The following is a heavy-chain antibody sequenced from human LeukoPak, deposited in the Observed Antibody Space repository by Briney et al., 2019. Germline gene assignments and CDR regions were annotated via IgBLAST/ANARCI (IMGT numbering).Heavy chain of an antibody. V-gene: IGHV4-4*07. CDR2: IYTSGST. J-gene: IGHJ4*02. CDR1: GGSISTYY. CDR3: ARARADFWSSDY. D-gene: IGHD3-3*01. Sequence: SETLSLTCSVSGGSISTYYWSWIRQPAGKGLEWIGRIYTSGSTNYNPSLKSRVTMSVDTSKNQFSLKLSSVTAADTAVYFCARARADFWSSDYWGQGTLVTVSS.